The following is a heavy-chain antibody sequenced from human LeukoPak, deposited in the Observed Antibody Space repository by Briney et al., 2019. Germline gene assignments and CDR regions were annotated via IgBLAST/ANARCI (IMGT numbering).Heavy chain of an antibody. J-gene: IGHJ4*02. CDR1: GFTLTSAW. V-gene: IGHV3-15*01. Sequence: PGGSLRLSCAASGFTLTSAWMHWVRQAPGKGLEWVGRIKSKTDGGTTDCAAPVKGRFAISRDDSNNTLSLQMNSLKPEDTAVYYCTTAQWLGAHWGQGTLVTVSS. D-gene: IGHD6-19*01. CDR2: IKSKTDGGTT. CDR3: TTAQWLGAH.